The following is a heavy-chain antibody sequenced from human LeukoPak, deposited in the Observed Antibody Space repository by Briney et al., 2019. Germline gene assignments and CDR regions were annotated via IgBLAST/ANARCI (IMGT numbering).Heavy chain of an antibody. CDR3: ARARRDGYNLDFDY. V-gene: IGHV1-18*01. CDR1: GYTFTSYG. J-gene: IGHJ4*02. Sequence: ASVKVPCKASGYTFTSYGISWVRQAPGQGLEWMGWISAYNGNTNYAQKLRGRVTMTTDTSTSTAYMELRSLRSDDTAVYYCARARRDGYNLDFDYWGQGTLVTVSS. CDR2: ISAYNGNT. D-gene: IGHD5-24*01.